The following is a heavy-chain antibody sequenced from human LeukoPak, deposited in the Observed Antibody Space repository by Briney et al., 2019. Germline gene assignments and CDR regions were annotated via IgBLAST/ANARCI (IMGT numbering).Heavy chain of an antibody. V-gene: IGHV3-23*01. CDR1: GFTFSSYA. J-gene: IGHJ6*02. Sequence: GGSLRLSCAASGFTFSSYAMSWVRQAAGKGLEWVSAISGSGGSTYYADSVKGRFTISRDNSKNTLYLQMNSLRAEDTAVYYCAKSPKSSGYDYYYYYGMDVWGQGTTVTVSS. CDR3: AKSPKSSGYDYYYYYGMDV. CDR2: ISGSGGST. D-gene: IGHD3-22*01.